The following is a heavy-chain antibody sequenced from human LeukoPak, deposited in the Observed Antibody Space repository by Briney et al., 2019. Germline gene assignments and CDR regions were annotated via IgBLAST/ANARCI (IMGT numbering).Heavy chain of an antibody. CDR2: IRYDGSNE. Sequence: PGGSLRLSCAASGFTFSSYGMHWVRQAPGKGLEWVAFIRYDGSNEYYADSVKGRFTISRDNSKNTLYLQMNSLRAEDTAVYYCAKTATTFFDYWGQGTLVTVSS. D-gene: IGHD5-12*01. CDR3: AKTATTFFDY. CDR1: GFTFSSYG. V-gene: IGHV3-30*02. J-gene: IGHJ4*02.